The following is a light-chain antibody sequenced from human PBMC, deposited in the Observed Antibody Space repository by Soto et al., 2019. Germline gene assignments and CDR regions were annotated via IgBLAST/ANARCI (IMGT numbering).Light chain of an antibody. CDR2: DAS. J-gene: IGKJ4*01. CDR1: QSVGRS. Sequence: EIVLTQSPATLSLSPGERATLSCWASQSVGRSLAWYQQKPGQAPRLLINDASNRATGIPARFGGSGSGTDFTLTISSLEPEDFGVYYCQQRNDWPLTFGGGTKVEIK. V-gene: IGKV3-11*01. CDR3: QQRNDWPLT.